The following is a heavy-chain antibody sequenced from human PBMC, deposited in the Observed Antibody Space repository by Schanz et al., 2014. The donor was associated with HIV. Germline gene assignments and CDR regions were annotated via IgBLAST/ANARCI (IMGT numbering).Heavy chain of an antibody. Sequence: QVQLVQSGAEVRKPGASVKVSCKASGYIFTTYGISWVRQAPGQGLEWMAWISTYNGNTNYAQKFQGRVAMTTDTSTNTAYMELRSLTSDDTAMYYCASALTTVTLDYWGQGTLVTVSS. CDR1: GYIFTTYG. CDR2: ISTYNGNT. CDR3: ASALTTVTLDY. J-gene: IGHJ4*02. V-gene: IGHV1-18*01. D-gene: IGHD4-17*01.